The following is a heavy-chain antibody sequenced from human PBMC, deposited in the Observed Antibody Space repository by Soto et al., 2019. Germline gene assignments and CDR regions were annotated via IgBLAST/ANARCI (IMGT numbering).Heavy chain of an antibody. CDR1: GYSFTSYW. D-gene: IGHD5-12*01. CDR3: ARVQWLREDYYYYGMDV. V-gene: IGHV5-51*01. CDR2: IYPGDSDT. J-gene: IGHJ6*02. Sequence: GESLKISCKGSGYSFTSYWIGWVRQMPGKGLEWMGIIYPGDSDTRYSPSFQGQVTISADKSISTAYLQWSSLKASDTAMYYCARVQWLREDYYYYGMDVCGQGTTVTVSS.